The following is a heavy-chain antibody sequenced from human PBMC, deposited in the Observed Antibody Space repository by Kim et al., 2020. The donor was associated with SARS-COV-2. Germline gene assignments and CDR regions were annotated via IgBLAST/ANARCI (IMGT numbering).Heavy chain of an antibody. CDR1: GFTFSSYS. D-gene: IGHD6-19*01. Sequence: GGSLRLSCAASGFTFSSYSMNWVRQAPGKGLEWVSYISSSSRTIYYADSVKGRFTISRDNAKNSLYLQMNSLRDEDTAVYYCARGRSSGWHLVYYWGQGTLVTVSS. V-gene: IGHV3-48*02. CDR2: ISSSSRTI. J-gene: IGHJ4*02. CDR3: ARGRSSGWHLVYY.